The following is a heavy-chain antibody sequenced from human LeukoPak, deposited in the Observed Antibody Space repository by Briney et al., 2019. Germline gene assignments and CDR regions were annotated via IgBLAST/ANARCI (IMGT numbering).Heavy chain of an antibody. Sequence: SETLSLTCTVSGGSISSSSYYWGWIRQPPGKGLEWIGSIYYSGSTYYNPSLKSRVTISVDTSKNQFSLKLSSVTAAGTAVYYCASFGSYGHYWGQGTLVTVSS. CDR1: GGSISSSSYY. J-gene: IGHJ4*02. CDR2: IYYSGST. CDR3: ASFGSYGHY. V-gene: IGHV4-39*07. D-gene: IGHD3-10*01.